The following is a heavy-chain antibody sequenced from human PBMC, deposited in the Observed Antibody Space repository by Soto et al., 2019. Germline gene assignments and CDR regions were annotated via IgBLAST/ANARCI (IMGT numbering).Heavy chain of an antibody. CDR3: AKALSSGSTDFDY. J-gene: IGHJ4*02. Sequence: GGCLRLSCAASGFTFDDYAMHWVRQAPGTGLEWVSGISWNSGSIGYADSVKGRFTISRDNAKNSLYLQMNSLRAEDTALYYCAKALSSGSTDFDYWGQGTLVTVSS. CDR1: GFTFDDYA. V-gene: IGHV3-9*01. CDR2: ISWNSGSI. D-gene: IGHD6-19*01.